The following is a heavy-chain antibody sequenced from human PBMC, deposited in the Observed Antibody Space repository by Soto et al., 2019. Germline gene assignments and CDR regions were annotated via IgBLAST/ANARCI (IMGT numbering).Heavy chain of an antibody. J-gene: IGHJ1*01. Sequence: GASVKVSCKASGGTFSSYAISWVRQAPGQGLEWMGGIIPIFGTANYAQRFQGRVTITADESTSTAYMELSSLRSEDTAVYYCARTYYYDSSGLDPNEYFQHWAQGTLVTVSS. D-gene: IGHD3-22*01. CDR1: GGTFSSYA. V-gene: IGHV1-69*13. CDR2: IIPIFGTA. CDR3: ARTYYYDSSGLDPNEYFQH.